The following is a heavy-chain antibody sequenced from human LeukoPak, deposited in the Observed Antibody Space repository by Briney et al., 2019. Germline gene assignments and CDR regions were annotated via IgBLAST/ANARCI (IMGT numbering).Heavy chain of an antibody. D-gene: IGHD5-18*01. V-gene: IGHV1-24*01. CDR3: AAGRPYSLLDY. Sequence: ASVKVSCTVSGSSLSELSLYWVRQAPGKGLEWMGGFDVIDSETFYAQKFQGRVTMTEDSSTDAAYMELRSLTSDDTALYYCAAGRPYSLLDYWGQGTLVTVSS. CDR2: FDVIDSET. CDR1: GSSLSELS. J-gene: IGHJ4*02.